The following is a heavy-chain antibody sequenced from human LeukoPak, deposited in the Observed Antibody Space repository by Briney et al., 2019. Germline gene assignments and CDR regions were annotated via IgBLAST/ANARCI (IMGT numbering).Heavy chain of an antibody. CDR3: ATRAIHGGSPYYYGMDV. D-gene: IGHD2-15*01. CDR1: GYTLTELS. J-gene: IGHJ6*02. Sequence: ASVKVSCKVSGYTLTELSMHWVRQAPGKGLEWMGGFDPEDGETIYAQKFQGRVTMTEDTSTDTAYMELSSLRSEDTAVYYCATRAIHGGSPYYYGMDVWGQGTTVTVSS. CDR2: FDPEDGET. V-gene: IGHV1-24*01.